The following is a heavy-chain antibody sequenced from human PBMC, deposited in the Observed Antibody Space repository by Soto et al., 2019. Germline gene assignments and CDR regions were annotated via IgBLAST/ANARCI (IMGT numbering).Heavy chain of an antibody. J-gene: IGHJ4*02. Sequence: GGSLRLSCAASGFTFSNAWMSWVRQAPGKGLEWVGRIKSKTDGGTTDYAAPVKGRFTISRDDSKNTLYLQMNSLKTEDTAVYYCTTSPGYSSGWYSDYWGQGTLVTVSS. CDR2: IKSKTDGGTT. V-gene: IGHV3-15*01. CDR3: TTSPGYSSGWYSDY. D-gene: IGHD6-19*01. CDR1: GFTFSNAW.